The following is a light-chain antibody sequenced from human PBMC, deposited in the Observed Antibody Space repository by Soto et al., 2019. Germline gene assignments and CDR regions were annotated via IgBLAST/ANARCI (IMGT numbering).Light chain of an antibody. CDR1: ESVSRY. J-gene: IGKJ5*01. CDR3: QQYNSWPPIT. Sequence: LTSSPGTIFALSCKATSESVSRYLAWYQQKPGQAPRLLIYDAFTRATGIPDRFSGGGSGTEFTLTISSLQSEHFVVYYCQQYNSWPPITFGQGTRLEIK. V-gene: IGKV3-15*01. CDR2: DAF.